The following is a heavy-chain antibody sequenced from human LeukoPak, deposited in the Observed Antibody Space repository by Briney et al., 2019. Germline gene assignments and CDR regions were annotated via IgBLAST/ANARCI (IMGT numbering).Heavy chain of an antibody. CDR3: ARDRGHNWNAPGDWFDP. V-gene: IGHV1-69*04. CDR2: IIPILGIA. Sequence: SVKVSCKASGGTFSSYAISWMRQAPGQGVEWVGRIIPILGIANYAQKFQGRVTITADKSTSTAYMELSSLRSEDTAVYYCARDRGHNWNAPGDWFDPWGQGTLVTVSS. D-gene: IGHD1-20*01. J-gene: IGHJ5*02. CDR1: GGTFSSYA.